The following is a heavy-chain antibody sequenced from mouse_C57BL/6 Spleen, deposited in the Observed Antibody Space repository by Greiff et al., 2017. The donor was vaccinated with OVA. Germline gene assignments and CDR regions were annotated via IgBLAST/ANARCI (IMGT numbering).Heavy chain of an antibody. CDR1: GYAFSSSW. J-gene: IGHJ4*01. Sequence: VQLMESGPELVKPGASVKISCKASGYAFSSSWMNWVKQRPGKGLEWIGRIYPGDGDTNYNGKFKGKATLTADKSSSTAYMQLSSLPSEDSAVYFCARGTTRAMDYWGQGTSVTVSS. V-gene: IGHV1-82*01. D-gene: IGHD1-1*01. CDR2: IYPGDGDT. CDR3: ARGTTRAMDY.